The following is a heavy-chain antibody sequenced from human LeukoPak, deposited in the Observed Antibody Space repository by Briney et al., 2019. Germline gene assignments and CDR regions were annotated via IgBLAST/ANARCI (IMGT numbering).Heavy chain of an antibody. Sequence: PSETLSLTCAVYGGSFSGYYWSWIRHPPGKGLEWIGEINHSGSTNYNPSLKSRVTISVDTSKNQFSLKLSSVTAADTAVYYCARGKVGAIDYWGQGTLVTVSS. V-gene: IGHV4-34*01. CDR1: GGSFSGYY. CDR2: INHSGST. CDR3: ARGKVGAIDY. D-gene: IGHD1-26*01. J-gene: IGHJ4*02.